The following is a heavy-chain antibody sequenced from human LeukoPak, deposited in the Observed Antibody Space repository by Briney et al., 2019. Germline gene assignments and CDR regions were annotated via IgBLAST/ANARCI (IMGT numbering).Heavy chain of an antibody. CDR1: GFTFSNAW. CDR3: TNSYDFTYYFDY. CDR2: IKSKTDGGTT. Sequence: GGSLRLSCAASGFTFSNAWMSWVRQAPEKGLEWVGRIKSKTDGGTTDYAAPVKGRFTISRDDSKSTLYLQMNSLKTEDTAVYYCTNSYDFTYYFDYWGQGTLVTVSS. V-gene: IGHV3-15*01. J-gene: IGHJ4*02. D-gene: IGHD5-18*01.